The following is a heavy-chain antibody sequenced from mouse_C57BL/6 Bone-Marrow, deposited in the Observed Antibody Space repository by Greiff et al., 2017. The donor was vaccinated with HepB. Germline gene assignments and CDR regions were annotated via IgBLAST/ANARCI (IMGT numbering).Heavy chain of an antibody. V-gene: IGHV1-15*01. CDR3: TRSAYGSFAY. J-gene: IGHJ3*01. Sequence: QVHVKQSGAELVRPGASVTLSCKASGYTFTDYEMHWVKQTPVHGLEWIGAIDPETGGTAYNQKFKGKAILTADKSSSTAYMELRSLTSEDSAVYYCTRSAYGSFAYWGQGTLVTVSA. D-gene: IGHD6-5*01. CDR2: IDPETGGT. CDR1: GYTFTDYE.